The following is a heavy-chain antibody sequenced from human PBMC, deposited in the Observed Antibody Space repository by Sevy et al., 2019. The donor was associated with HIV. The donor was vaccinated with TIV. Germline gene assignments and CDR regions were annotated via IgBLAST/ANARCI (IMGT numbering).Heavy chain of an antibody. CDR3: ARSGYSGYAFDY. D-gene: IGHD5-12*01. CDR2: IYPSDSET. CDR1: GNNFNSYW. Sequence: GESLKISCKGFGNNFNSYWIGWVRQMPGKGLELMGFIYPSDSETRYSPPFQGQVTISADKSISTAYLQWSSLKALDTAIYYCARSGYSGYAFDYWGQGTLVTVSS. V-gene: IGHV5-51*01. J-gene: IGHJ4*02.